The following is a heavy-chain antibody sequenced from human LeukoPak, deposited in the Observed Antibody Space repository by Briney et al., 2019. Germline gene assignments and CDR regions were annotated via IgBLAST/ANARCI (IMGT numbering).Heavy chain of an antibody. Sequence: ASVKVSCKVSGYTFTDYYMHWVQQAPGKGLEWMGGFDPEDGETIYTQKFQGRVTMTEDTSTDTAYMELSSLRSEDTAVYYCATELEVGANNPWVPFYYWGQGTLVTVSS. CDR1: GYTFTDYY. CDR2: FDPEDGET. CDR3: ATELEVGANNPWVPFYY. V-gene: IGHV1-24*01. J-gene: IGHJ4*02. D-gene: IGHD1-26*01.